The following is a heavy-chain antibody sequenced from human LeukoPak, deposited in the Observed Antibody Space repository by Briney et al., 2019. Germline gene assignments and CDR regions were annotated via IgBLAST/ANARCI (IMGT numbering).Heavy chain of an antibody. D-gene: IGHD3-9*01. CDR1: GFTLSSYS. CDR3: ARDVTPSYYDILTGYYPFDY. CDR2: ISSSSSYI. V-gene: IGHV3-21*01. Sequence: GGSLRLSCAASGFTLSSYSMNWVRQAPGKGLEWVSSISSSSSYIYYADSVKGRFTISRDNAKNSLYLQMNSLRAEDTAVYYCARDVTPSYYDILTGYYPFDYWGQGTLVTVSS. J-gene: IGHJ4*02.